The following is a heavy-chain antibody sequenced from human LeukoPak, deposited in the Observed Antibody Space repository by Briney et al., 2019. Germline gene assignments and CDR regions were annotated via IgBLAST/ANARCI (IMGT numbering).Heavy chain of an antibody. Sequence: GGSLRLSCTASGFTFGDYAMSWFRQAPGKGLEWVSAISGSGGSTYYADSVKGRFTISRDNSKNTLYLQMNSLRAEDTAVYYCAKAAYDFWTVVHYDYWGQGTLVTVSS. CDR2: ISGSGGST. J-gene: IGHJ4*02. V-gene: IGHV3-23*01. D-gene: IGHD3-3*01. CDR3: AKAAYDFWTVVHYDY. CDR1: GFTFGDYA.